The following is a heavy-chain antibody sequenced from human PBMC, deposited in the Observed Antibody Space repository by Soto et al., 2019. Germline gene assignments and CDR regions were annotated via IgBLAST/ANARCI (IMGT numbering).Heavy chain of an antibody. V-gene: IGHV1-18*01. CDR1: GYTFTSYG. Sequence: ASVNVSCKASGYTFTSYGISLVRQAPGQGLEWMGWISAYNGNTNYAQKLQGRVTMTTDTSTSTAYMELRSLRSDDTAVYYCARDLTISRVVVTAINGYWGQGTLVTVSS. D-gene: IGHD2-21*02. J-gene: IGHJ4*02. CDR3: ARDLTISRVVVTAINGY. CDR2: ISAYNGNT.